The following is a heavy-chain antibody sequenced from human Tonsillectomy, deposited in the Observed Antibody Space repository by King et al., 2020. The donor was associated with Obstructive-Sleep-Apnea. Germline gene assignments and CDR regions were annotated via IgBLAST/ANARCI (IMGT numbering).Heavy chain of an antibody. Sequence: QLQESGPGLVKPSETLSLTCTVSGGSISTGSYNWGWIRQPPGKGLEWIGNIYYSDKTYYNPSLETRVTISVDTSKNQFSLKLSSVTAADTAVYFCAREWATGANWCDPWGQGILVTVSS. CDR2: IYYSDKT. J-gene: IGHJ5*02. D-gene: IGHD1-26*01. V-gene: IGHV4-39*07. CDR1: GGSISTGSYN. CDR3: AREWATGANWCDP.